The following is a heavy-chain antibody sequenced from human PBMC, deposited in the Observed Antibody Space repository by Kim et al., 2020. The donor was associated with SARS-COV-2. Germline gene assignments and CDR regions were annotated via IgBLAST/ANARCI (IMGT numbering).Heavy chain of an antibody. Sequence: GGSLRLSCAASGFTVSSNYMSWVRQAPGKGLEWVSVIYSGGSTYYADSVKGRFTISRDNSKNTLYLQINSLRAEDTAVYYCASPSNQLLDGMDVWGQGTTGTVSS. J-gene: IGHJ6*02. CDR2: IYSGGST. V-gene: IGHV3-53*01. D-gene: IGHD2-2*01. CDR3: ASPSNQLLDGMDV. CDR1: GFTVSSNY.